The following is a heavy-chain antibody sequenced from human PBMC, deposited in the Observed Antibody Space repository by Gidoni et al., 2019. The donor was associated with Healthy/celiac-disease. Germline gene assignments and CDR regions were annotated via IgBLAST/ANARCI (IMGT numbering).Heavy chain of an antibody. J-gene: IGHJ4*02. CDR2: ISGSGGST. D-gene: IGHD1-26*01. Sequence: EVQLVESGGGLVQPGGSLRLSCAASGFPFRRYAMCWVRQAPGKGLAGVSAISGSGGSTYYAASVKGRFNIARDNSKNTLYLQMNSLRAEDTAVYYCAKDPRVETYGNSGFDYWGQGTLVTVSS. CDR3: AKDPRVETYGNSGFDY. V-gene: IGHV3-23*04. CDR1: GFPFRRYA.